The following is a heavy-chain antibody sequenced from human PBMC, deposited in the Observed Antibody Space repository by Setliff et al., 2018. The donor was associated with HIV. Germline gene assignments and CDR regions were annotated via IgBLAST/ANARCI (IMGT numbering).Heavy chain of an antibody. CDR1: GDTFSNYA. V-gene: IGHV1-69*05. CDR2: INPRFGTT. D-gene: IGHD2-8*01. CDR3: ASGSGYCNKGDCYIGVHCTPDKYYFDS. Sequence: SVKVSCKASGDTFSNYAITGVRQAPGQGLEWMGGINPRFGTTNYAHNFQGRLTITTDQIMSTAYMELTSLRSEDTAVYYCASGSGYCNKGDCYIGVHCTPDKYYFDSWGQGTLVTVSS. J-gene: IGHJ4*02.